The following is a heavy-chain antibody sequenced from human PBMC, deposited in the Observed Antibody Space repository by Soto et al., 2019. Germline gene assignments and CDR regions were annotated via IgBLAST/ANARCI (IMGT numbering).Heavy chain of an antibody. CDR3: AKDGLRYFDGVGYFDY. CDR2: ISYDGGNK. V-gene: IGHV3-30*18. Sequence: GGSLRLSCAASGFTFSSYGMHWVRQAPGKGLEWVAVISYDGGNKYYADSVKGRFTISRDNSKNTLYLQMNSLRAEDTAVYYCAKDGLRYFDGVGYFDYWGQGTLVTVSS. D-gene: IGHD3-9*01. J-gene: IGHJ4*02. CDR1: GFTFSSYG.